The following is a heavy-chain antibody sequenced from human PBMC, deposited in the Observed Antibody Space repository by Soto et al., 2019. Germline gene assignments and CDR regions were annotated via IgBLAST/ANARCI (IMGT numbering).Heavy chain of an antibody. D-gene: IGHD2-21*01. V-gene: IGHV3-53*01. CDR2: IYRGGTI. CDR1: VFSVSAYY. Sequence: PGGSLLVSCAASVFSVSAYYMTWVRQAPGKGLDLLSNIYRGGTIYYSDSVKGRFTISRDDSRNTLYLHMTNLRAEDTAVYHCARGYCGGTSCLEFQQTNGMDVWGPGTTVTVSS. CDR3: ARGYCGGTSCLEFQQTNGMDV. J-gene: IGHJ6*01.